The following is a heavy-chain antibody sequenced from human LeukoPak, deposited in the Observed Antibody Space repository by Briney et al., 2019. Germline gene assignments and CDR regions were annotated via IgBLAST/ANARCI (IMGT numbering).Heavy chain of an antibody. Sequence: SETLSLTCTVSGGSISSYYWSWIRQPPGKGLEWTGYIYYSGSTNYNPSLKSRVTISVDTSKNQFSLKLSSATAADTAVYYCARDQGQLARVDYWGQGTLVTVSS. D-gene: IGHD6-13*01. CDR1: GGSISSYY. CDR3: ARDQGQLARVDY. CDR2: IYYSGST. V-gene: IGHV4-59*12. J-gene: IGHJ4*02.